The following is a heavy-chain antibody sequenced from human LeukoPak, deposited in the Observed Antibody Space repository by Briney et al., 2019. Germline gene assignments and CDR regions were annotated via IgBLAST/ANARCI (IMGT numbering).Heavy chain of an antibody. CDR3: ARYDLYSSGWYEGGK. Sequence: GGSLRLSCAASGFTFSSYSMNWVRQAPGKGLEWVSYISSSSSTIYYADSVKGRFTISRDNAKNSLYLQMNSLRAEDTAVYYCARYDLYSSGWYEGGKWGQGTLVTVSS. J-gene: IGHJ4*02. CDR2: ISSSSSTI. V-gene: IGHV3-48*04. D-gene: IGHD6-19*01. CDR1: GFTFSSYS.